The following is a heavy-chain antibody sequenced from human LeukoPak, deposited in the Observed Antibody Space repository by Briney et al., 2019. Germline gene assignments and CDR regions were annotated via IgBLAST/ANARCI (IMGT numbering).Heavy chain of an antibody. D-gene: IGHD3-10*01. CDR1: DYIFSGHF. V-gene: IGHV1-2*06. J-gene: IGHJ4*02. CDR3: ARDYREWGPLWFGELRGGYFDY. CDR2: IDPNSGGT. Sequence: ASVNVSCKASDYIFSGHFIHWVRQAPGQGLEWIGRIDPNSGGTSFAPKFQGRVTMTRDTSISTVYMELSSLRSEDTAVYYCARDYREWGPLWFGELRGGYFDYWGQGTLVTVSS.